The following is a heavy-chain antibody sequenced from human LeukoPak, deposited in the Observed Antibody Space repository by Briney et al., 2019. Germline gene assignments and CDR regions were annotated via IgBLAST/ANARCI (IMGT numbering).Heavy chain of an antibody. J-gene: IGHJ6*04. D-gene: IGHD6-13*01. CDR3: ARDRQQLGYYYYGMDV. Sequence: PSETLSLTCTVSGGSISSYYWSWIRQPPGKGLEWIGYIYYSGSTNYNPSLKSRVTISVDTSKNQFSLKLSSVTAADTAVYYCARDRQQLGYYYYGMDVWGKGTTVTVSS. CDR2: IYYSGST. CDR1: GGSISSYY. V-gene: IGHV4-59*01.